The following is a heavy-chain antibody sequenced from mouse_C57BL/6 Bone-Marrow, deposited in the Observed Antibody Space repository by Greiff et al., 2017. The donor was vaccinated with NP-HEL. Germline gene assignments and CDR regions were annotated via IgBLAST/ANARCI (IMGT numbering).Heavy chain of an antibody. V-gene: IGHV5-9-1*02. J-gene: IGHJ2*01. CDR3: TRVKAICDFDY. CDR1: GFTFSSYA. CDR2: ISSGGDYI. Sequence: EVKLVESGEGLVKPGGSLKLSCAASGFTFSSYAMSWVRQTPEKRLEWVAYISSGGDYIYYADTVKGRFTISRDNARNTLYLQMSSLKSEYTAMYYCTRVKAICDFDYWGQGTTLTVSS. D-gene: IGHD1-1*01.